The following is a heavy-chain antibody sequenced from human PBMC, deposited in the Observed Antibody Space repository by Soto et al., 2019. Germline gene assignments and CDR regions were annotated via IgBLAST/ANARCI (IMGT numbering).Heavy chain of an antibody. D-gene: IGHD1-7*01. V-gene: IGHV1-69*01. J-gene: IGHJ5*02. CDR2: IIPIIGPA. CDR3: ARDLGTTLAGPPRRETYGGLDP. Sequence: QVQLVQSGAEVKRPGSSVKLSCKASGGTFTYYGISWVRQAPGQGLEWMGGIIPIIGPATYAQKFQGRLTITADQSTSTAYMELSSLGSEDTALYYWARDLGTTLAGPPRRETYGGLDPWGQGTLVTVSS. CDR1: GGTFTYYG.